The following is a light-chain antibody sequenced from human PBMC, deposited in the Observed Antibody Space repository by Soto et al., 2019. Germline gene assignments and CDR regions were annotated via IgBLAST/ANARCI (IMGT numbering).Light chain of an antibody. CDR3: QQRNNWPLLT. Sequence: EIVLTQSPATLSLSPGERATLSCRASQSVRSDLAWYQQKPGQAPRVLIYDTSNRATGIPARFSGSWSGTDFTLTISSLEPEDFAVYYCQQRNNWPLLTFGGGTRVEIK. CDR2: DTS. V-gene: IGKV3-11*01. CDR1: QSVRSD. J-gene: IGKJ4*01.